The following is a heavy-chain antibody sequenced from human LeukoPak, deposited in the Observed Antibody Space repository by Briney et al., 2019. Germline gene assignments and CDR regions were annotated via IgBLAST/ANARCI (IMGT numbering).Heavy chain of an antibody. V-gene: IGHV1-2*02. CDR3: ARDGDAGAFDI. D-gene: IGHD7-27*01. CDR2: INPSSGGT. CDR1: GYTFTGYY. Sequence: WASVKVSCKASGYTFTGYYMHWVRQAPGQGLEWMGWINPSSGGTNYAQKFQGRVTMTRDTSISTAYMELSRLRSDDTAVYYCARDGDAGAFDIWGQGTMVTVSS. J-gene: IGHJ3*02.